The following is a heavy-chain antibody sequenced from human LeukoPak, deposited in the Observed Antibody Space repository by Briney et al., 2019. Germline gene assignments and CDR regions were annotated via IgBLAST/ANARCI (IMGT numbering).Heavy chain of an antibody. Sequence: GASVKVSCKASGYTFTGYYMHWVRQAPGQGLKWMGWINPNSGGTNYAKKFQGRVTMTRDTSISTAYMELSRLRSDDTAVYYCARDRPIIAAAGYDYWGQGTLVTVSS. CDR2: INPNSGGT. CDR1: GYTFTGYY. V-gene: IGHV1-2*02. D-gene: IGHD6-13*01. J-gene: IGHJ4*02. CDR3: ARDRPIIAAAGYDY.